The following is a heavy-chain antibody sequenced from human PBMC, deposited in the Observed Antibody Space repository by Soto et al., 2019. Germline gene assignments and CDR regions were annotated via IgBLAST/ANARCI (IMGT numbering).Heavy chain of an antibody. CDR2: INSDGTNT. CDR3: ARRASPYYYYMDG. V-gene: IGHV3-74*01. Sequence: GGSLRLSCAASGFTFRSYWMHWVRQGPGKGLVWVSHINSDGTNTNYADSVKGRFTISRDNAKNTLYLQMNSLRVEDTAVYYCARRASPYYYYMDGWGKGTTVTVSS. CDR1: GFTFRSYW. D-gene: IGHD2-2*01. J-gene: IGHJ6*03.